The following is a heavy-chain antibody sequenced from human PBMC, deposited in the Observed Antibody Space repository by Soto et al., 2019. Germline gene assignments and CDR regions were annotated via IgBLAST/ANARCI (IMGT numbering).Heavy chain of an antibody. J-gene: IGHJ4*02. D-gene: IGHD4-17*01. CDR3: AKASYGLGSFAS. V-gene: IGHV4-4*02. Sequence: SETRSLTWTVSGDSPSPSCGWTWVRQSPGKGLEWIGQIYHVGSTNSNPALKSRVTISVDKSKNQFSLKLTSVNAADTAVYYCAKASYGLGSFASRGQAALVT. CDR1: GDSPSPSCG. CDR2: IYHVGST.